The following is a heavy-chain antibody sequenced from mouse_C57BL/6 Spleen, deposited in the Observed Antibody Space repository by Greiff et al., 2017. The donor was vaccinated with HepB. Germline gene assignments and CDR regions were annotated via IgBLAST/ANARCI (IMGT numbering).Heavy chain of an antibody. J-gene: IGHJ3*01. V-gene: IGHV3-6*01. CDR3: ARSGLSSSAWFAY. CDR1: GYSITSGYY. D-gene: IGHD1-1*01. Sequence: ESGPGLVKPSQSLSLTCSVTGYSITSGYYWNWIRQFPGNKLEWMGYISYDGSNNYNPSLKNRISITRDTSKNQFFLKLNSVTTEDTATYYCARSGLSSSAWFAYWGQGTLVTVSA. CDR2: ISYDGSN.